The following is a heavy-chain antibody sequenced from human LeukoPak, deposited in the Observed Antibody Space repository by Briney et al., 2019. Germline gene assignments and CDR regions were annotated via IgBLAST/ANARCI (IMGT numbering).Heavy chain of an antibody. V-gene: IGHV3-21*01. CDR2: ISSSSSYI. CDR3: ARGEEGSSWAFDY. D-gene: IGHD6-13*01. CDR1: GFTFSSYS. J-gene: IGHJ4*02. Sequence: GGSLGLSCAASGFTFSSYSMNWVRPAPGKGLEWVSSISSSSSYIYYADSVKGRFTISRDNAKNSLYLQMNSLRAEDTAVYYCARGEEGSSWAFDYWGQGTLVTVSS.